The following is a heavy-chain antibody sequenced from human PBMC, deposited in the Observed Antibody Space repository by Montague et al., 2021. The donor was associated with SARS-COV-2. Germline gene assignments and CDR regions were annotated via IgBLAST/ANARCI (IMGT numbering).Heavy chain of an antibody. CDR2: IWYDGSNK. CDR1: EFTFSSYG. J-gene: IGHJ4*02. V-gene: IGHV3-33*06. CDR3: AKDFGSSLTEQFDY. D-gene: IGHD2-2*01. Sequence: SLRLSCAASEFTFSSYGMHWVRQAPGKGLEWVAVIWYDGSNKYYADSVKGRFTISRDNSKNTLYLQMNSLRAEDTAAYYCAKDFGSSLTEQFDYWGQGTLVTVSS.